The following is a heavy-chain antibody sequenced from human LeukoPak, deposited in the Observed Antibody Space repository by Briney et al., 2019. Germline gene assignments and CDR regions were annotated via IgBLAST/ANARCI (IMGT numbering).Heavy chain of an antibody. CDR3: ASCGGDCYGAGSYYYYMDV. D-gene: IGHD2-21*01. Sequence: ASVKVSCKASVGTFSRYAISWVRQAPGQGLEWMGGIIPIFGTANHAQKFQGRVTITADESTSTAYMELSSLRSEDTAVYYCASCGGDCYGAGSYYYYMDVWGKGTTVTVSS. J-gene: IGHJ6*03. CDR2: IIPIFGTA. V-gene: IGHV1-69*01. CDR1: VGTFSRYA.